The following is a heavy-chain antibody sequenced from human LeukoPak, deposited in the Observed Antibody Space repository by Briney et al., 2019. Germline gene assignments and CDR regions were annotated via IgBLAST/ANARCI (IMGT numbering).Heavy chain of an antibody. CDR3: ARAGITMVRGVISHWYFDL. V-gene: IGHV4-4*07. CDR2: IYTSGST. J-gene: IGHJ2*01. Sequence: PSETLSLTCTVSGGSISSYYWSWIRQPAGKGLEWIGRIYTSGSTNYNPSLKSRVTMSVDTSKNQFSLKLSSVTAADTAVYYCARAGITMVRGVISHWYFDLWGRGTLVTVSS. D-gene: IGHD3-10*01. CDR1: GGSISSYY.